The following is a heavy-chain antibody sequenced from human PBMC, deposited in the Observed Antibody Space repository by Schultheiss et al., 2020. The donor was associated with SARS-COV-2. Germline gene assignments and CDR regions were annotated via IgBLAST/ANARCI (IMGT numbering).Heavy chain of an antibody. J-gene: IGHJ4*02. CDR2: INPNSGGT. V-gene: IGHV1-2*04. CDR1: GYTFTGYY. Sequence: ASVKVSCKASGYTFTGYYMHWVRQAPGQGLEWMGWINPNSGGTNYAQKFQGWVTMTRDTSISTAYMELSSLRSEDTAVYYCATDPPDYDYVWGSYRLDYWGQGTLVTVSS. CDR3: ATDPPDYDYVWGSYRLDY. D-gene: IGHD3-16*02.